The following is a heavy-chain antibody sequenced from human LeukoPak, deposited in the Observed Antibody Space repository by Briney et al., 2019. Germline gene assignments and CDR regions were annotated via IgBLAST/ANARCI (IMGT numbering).Heavy chain of an antibody. J-gene: IGHJ4*02. CDR1: GFSFSTYW. V-gene: IGHV3-74*01. D-gene: IGHD6-6*01. CDR2: MNSDGSGT. CDR3: ARLNWQLDHYFDY. Sequence: GGSLRLSCAASGFSFSTYWMHWVRQAPGTGLVWVSRMNSDGSGTDYADSVKGRFSISRDNGKNTVYLQMNSLRAEDTAVYYCARLNWQLDHYFDYWGQGTPVTVSS.